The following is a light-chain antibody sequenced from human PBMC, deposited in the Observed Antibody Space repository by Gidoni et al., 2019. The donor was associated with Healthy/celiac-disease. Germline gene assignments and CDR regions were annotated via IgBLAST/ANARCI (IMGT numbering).Light chain of an antibody. J-gene: IGLJ2*01. V-gene: IGLV3-1*01. CDR3: QAWDSSHVV. CDR1: NLGDKY. CDR2: QDS. Sequence: SSELTQPPSLSVSPGQTASIPCSGDNLGDKYACWYLQKPGQSPVLVIYQDSTRPSGIPERFSGSNSGNTATLTISGTQAMDEADYYCQAWDSSHVVFGGGTKLTVL.